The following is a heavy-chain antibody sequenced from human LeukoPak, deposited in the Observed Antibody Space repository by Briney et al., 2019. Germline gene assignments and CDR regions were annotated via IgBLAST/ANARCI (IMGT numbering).Heavy chain of an antibody. CDR3: ARKLKTGTTEGAFDI. J-gene: IGHJ3*02. Sequence: GGSLRLSCAASGFTFSSYGMHWVRQAPGKGLEWVAVISYDGSNKYYADSVKGRFTISRDNSKNTLYLQMNSLKAEDTALYYCARKLKTGTTEGAFDIWGQETMVTVSS. CDR2: ISYDGSNK. CDR1: GFTFSSYG. V-gene: IGHV3-30*03. D-gene: IGHD1-7*01.